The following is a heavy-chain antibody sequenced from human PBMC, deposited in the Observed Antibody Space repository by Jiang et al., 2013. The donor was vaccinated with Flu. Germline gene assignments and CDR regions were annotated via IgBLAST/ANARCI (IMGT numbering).Heavy chain of an antibody. CDR2: LLYWER. D-gene: IGHD2-15*01. Sequence: WSWIRQPPERTGLDWLYLLYWERQLQALLKSRVTISVDTSKNQFSLKLTSVTAADTAVYYCARMSCSGGSCYDDDWGQGALVTVSS. CDR3: ARMSCSGGSCYDDD. J-gene: IGHJ4*02. V-gene: IGHV4-59*01.